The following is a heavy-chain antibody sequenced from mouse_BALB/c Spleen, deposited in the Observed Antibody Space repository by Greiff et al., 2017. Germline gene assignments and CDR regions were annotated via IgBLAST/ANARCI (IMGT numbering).Heavy chain of an antibody. Sequence: EVQLQQSGPELVKPGASVKMSCKASGYTFTSYVMHWVKQKPGQGLEWIGYINPYNDGTKYNEKFKGKATLTSDKSSSTAYMELSSLTSEDSAVYYCARLPGRGAMDYWGQGTSVTVSS. J-gene: IGHJ4*01. V-gene: IGHV1-14*01. CDR3: ARLPGRGAMDY. CDR2: INPYNDGT. CDR1: GYTFTSYV.